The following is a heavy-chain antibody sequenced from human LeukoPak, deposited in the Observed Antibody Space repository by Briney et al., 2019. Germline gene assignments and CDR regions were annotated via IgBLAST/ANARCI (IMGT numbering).Heavy chain of an antibody. CDR1: GFTVCSKY. V-gene: IGHV3-53*01. D-gene: IGHD5-12*01. CDR2: IYSGDSP. J-gene: IGHJ4*02. CDR3: ATVGGYGSHFDY. Sequence: PGGSLRLSCAASGFTVCSKYLSWVRKAPGKGLECVSIIYSGDSPYYADSVKGRFTVSRDNSKNTLFLQMNSLRAEDTAVYYCATVGGYGSHFDYWGQGTLVTVSS.